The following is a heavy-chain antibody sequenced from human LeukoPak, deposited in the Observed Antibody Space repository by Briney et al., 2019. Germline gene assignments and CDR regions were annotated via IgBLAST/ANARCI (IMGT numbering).Heavy chain of an antibody. D-gene: IGHD3-9*01. Sequence: SQTLSLTCTVSGGSISSGGYYWSWIRQHPGKGLEWIGYIYYSGSTYYNPSLKSRVTISVDTSKNQFSLKLSSVTAADTAVYYCARYGGYDILTGYPHNWFDPWGQGTLVTVSS. J-gene: IGHJ5*02. CDR1: GGSISSGGYY. CDR2: IYYSGST. CDR3: ARYGGYDILTGYPHNWFDP. V-gene: IGHV4-31*03.